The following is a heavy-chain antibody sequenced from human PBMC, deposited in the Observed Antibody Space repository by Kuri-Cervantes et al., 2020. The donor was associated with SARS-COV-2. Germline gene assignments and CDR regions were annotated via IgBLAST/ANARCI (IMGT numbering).Heavy chain of an antibody. D-gene: IGHD2-2*01. CDR2: IKQDGSEK. J-gene: IGHJ6*02. V-gene: IGHV3-7*03. CDR1: GGSISSSSYY. Sequence: GGSLRLSCTVSGGSISSSSYYWGWIRQPPGKGLEWVANIKQDGSEKYYVDSVKGRFTISRDNAKNSLYLQMNSLRAEDTAVYYCARDRGDIVVVPEGHYYYYGMDVWGQGTTVTVSS. CDR3: ARDRGDIVVVPEGHYYYYGMDV.